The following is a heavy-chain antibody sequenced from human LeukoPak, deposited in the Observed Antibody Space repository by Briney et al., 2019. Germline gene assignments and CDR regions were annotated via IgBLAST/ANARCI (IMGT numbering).Heavy chain of an antibody. CDR1: GYTFTSYV. J-gene: IGHJ4*02. CDR2: INPSGGST. V-gene: IGHV1-46*01. Sequence: GASVKVSCKASGYTFTSYVMHWVRQAPGQGPEWMGRINPSGGSTSYAQKLQGRVTMTTDTSTSTVYMELSSLRSEDTAVYYCARDSADYGDYDYWGQGTLVTVSS. D-gene: IGHD4-17*01. CDR3: ARDSADYGDYDY.